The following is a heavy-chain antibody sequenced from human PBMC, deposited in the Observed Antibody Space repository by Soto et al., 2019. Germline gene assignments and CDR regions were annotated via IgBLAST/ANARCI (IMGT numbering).Heavy chain of an antibody. D-gene: IGHD2-15*01. CDR2: IIPIFGTA. Sequence: QVQLVQSGAEVKKPGSSVKVSCKASGGTFSSYAISWVRQAPGQGLEWMGGIIPIFGTANYAQKFQGRVTITADESTSTAYMELSSLRSEDTAVYYCARGRLGYCSGGSCYNRAWFDPWGQGTLVTVSS. CDR1: GGTFSSYA. CDR3: ARGRLGYCSGGSCYNRAWFDP. J-gene: IGHJ5*02. V-gene: IGHV1-69*01.